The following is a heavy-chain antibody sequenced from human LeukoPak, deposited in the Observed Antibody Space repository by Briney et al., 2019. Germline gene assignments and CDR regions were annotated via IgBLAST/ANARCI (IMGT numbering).Heavy chain of an antibody. J-gene: IGHJ4*02. V-gene: IGHV4-59*12. CDR2: IYHSGST. D-gene: IGHD6-13*01. CDR3: ARVDSSTAGTPFDY. Sequence: PSETLSLTCTVSGGSISSYYWSWIRQPPGKGLEWIGYIYHSGSTYYNPSLKSRVTISVDRSKNQFSLKLSSVTAADTAVYYCARVDSSTAGTPFDYWGQGTLVTVSS. CDR1: GGSISSYY.